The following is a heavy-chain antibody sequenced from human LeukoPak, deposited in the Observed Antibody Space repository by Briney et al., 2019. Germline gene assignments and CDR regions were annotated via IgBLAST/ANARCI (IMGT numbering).Heavy chain of an antibody. CDR2: INPSGGST. V-gene: IGHV1-46*01. Sequence: ASVKVSCKASGYTFTSYYMHWVRQAPGQGLEWMGIINPSGGSTSYAQKFQGRVTMTRDTSTSTVYMELSSLRSEDAAVYYCARVGLYCGGDCSPYYFDYWGQGTLVTVSS. J-gene: IGHJ4*02. CDR1: GYTFTSYY. D-gene: IGHD2-21*02. CDR3: ARVGLYCGGDCSPYYFDY.